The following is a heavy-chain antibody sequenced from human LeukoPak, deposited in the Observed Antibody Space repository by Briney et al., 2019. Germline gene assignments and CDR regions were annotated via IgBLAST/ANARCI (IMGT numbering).Heavy chain of an antibody. CDR3: AKDIANYDTNAFDI. V-gene: IGHV3-9*01. D-gene: IGHD1-7*01. Sequence: PGGSLRLSCAASGFTFSDFWIHWVRQAPGKGLDWVSGISWNSGSIDYADSVKGRFTISRDNAKNSLYLQMNSLRVEDTALYYCAKDIANYDTNAFDIWGQGTMVTVSS. CDR2: ISWNSGSI. CDR1: GFTFSDFW. J-gene: IGHJ3*02.